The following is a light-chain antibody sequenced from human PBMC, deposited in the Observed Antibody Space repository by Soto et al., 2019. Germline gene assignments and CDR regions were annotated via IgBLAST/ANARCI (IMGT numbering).Light chain of an antibody. Sequence: ERVMTQSPATLSVSPGERATLSCMASQSVSSNLPWYQQKPGQAPRLLIYGASTRATGIPARFSGSGSGTEFTLTISSLQSEDFAVYYCQQYNNWPPWTFGQGTKVDIK. CDR2: GAS. V-gene: IGKV3-15*01. J-gene: IGKJ1*01. CDR1: QSVSSN. CDR3: QQYNNWPPWT.